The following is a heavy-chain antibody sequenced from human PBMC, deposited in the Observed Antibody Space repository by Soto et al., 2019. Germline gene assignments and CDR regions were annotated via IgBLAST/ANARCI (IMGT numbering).Heavy chain of an antibody. CDR1: GFTFSNFP. V-gene: IGHV3-30*18. CDR3: AKGSRVVVAVTDYYYGMDV. D-gene: IGHD6-19*01. Sequence: QEQLVESGGGVVLPGRSLRLSCAASGFTFSNFPMHWVRLAPGKGLEGVAVMSHDGHKKYYVDSVKGRFTISRDNSKNTLFLQVDSLRPDDTAVYYCAKGSRVVVAVTDYYYGMDVWGQGTTVTVSS. J-gene: IGHJ6*02. CDR2: MSHDGHKK.